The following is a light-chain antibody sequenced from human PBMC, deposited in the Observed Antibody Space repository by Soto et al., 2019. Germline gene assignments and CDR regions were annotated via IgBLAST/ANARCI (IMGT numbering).Light chain of an antibody. CDR1: SSNLGDNT. Sequence: QSVLTQPPSASGTPGQRVTISCSGSSSNLGDNTVNWYQQLPGTAPKLLIYRNNRRPSEVPDRFSGSKSGNTASLTISGLQGEDEADYYCSSYTSSSPYVFGTGTKLTVL. CDR2: RNN. V-gene: IGLV1-44*01. J-gene: IGLJ1*01. CDR3: SSYTSSSPYV.